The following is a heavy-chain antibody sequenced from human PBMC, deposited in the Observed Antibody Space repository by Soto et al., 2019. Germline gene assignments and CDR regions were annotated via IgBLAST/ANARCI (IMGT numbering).Heavy chain of an antibody. D-gene: IGHD2-15*01. CDR2: IYYSGST. CDR3: ARGPAGYCSGRSCRNWFDP. Sequence: PSETLSLTCTVSGGSISSGDYYWSWIRQPPGKGLEWIGYIYYSGSTYYNPSLKSRVTISVDTSKNQFSLKLSSVTAADTAVYYCARGPAGYCSGRSCRNWFDPSGQATLVTVSS. J-gene: IGHJ5*02. V-gene: IGHV4-30-4*01. CDR1: GGSISSGDYY.